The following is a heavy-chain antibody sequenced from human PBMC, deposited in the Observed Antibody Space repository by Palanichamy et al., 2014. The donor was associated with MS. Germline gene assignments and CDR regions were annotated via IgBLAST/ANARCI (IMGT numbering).Heavy chain of an antibody. J-gene: IGHJ4*02. CDR2: ISSSSSYI. V-gene: IGHV3-21*01. CDR3: ARAPSHREWLLRELDY. Sequence: EVQLVEVWGEAWSSLGGPVRLSCAASGFTFSSYSMNWVRQAPGKGLEWVSSISSSSSYIYYADSVKGRFTISRDNAKNSLYLQMNSLRAEDTAVYYCARAPSHREWLLRELDYWGQGTLVTVSS. D-gene: IGHD3-3*01. CDR1: GFTFSSYS.